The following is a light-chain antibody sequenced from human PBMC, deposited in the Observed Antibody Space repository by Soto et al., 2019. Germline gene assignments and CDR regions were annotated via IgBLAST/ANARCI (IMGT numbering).Light chain of an antibody. CDR1: SSNIGSNT. J-gene: IGLJ1*01. Sequence: QSVLTQQPSASGTPGQRVTISCSGSSSNIGSNTVNWYQQLPGTAPQLLIYSNNQRPSGVPDRFSGSKSGTSASLAISGLQSEDEAYYYWAAWDDSLNGRVFGTGTKLTVL. V-gene: IGLV1-44*01. CDR3: AAWDDSLNGRV. CDR2: SNN.